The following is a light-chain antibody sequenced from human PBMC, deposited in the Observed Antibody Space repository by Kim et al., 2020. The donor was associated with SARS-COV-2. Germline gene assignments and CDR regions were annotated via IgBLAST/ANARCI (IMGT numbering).Light chain of an antibody. J-gene: IGLJ1*01. CDR1: TSNIGRNA. V-gene: IGLV1-44*01. CDR2: NYN. Sequence: RVTFSCSGSTSNIGRNAVDWYQHPPGTAPKLLIYNYNQRPSGVPDRVSGSKSGTSASLAISGLQSEDEADYYCASWDDSLNGHVFGTGTKVTVL. CDR3: ASWDDSLNGHV.